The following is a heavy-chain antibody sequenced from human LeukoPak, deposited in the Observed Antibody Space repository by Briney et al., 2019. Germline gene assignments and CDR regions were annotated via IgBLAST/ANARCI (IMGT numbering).Heavy chain of an antibody. CDR2: ISPYNGNT. J-gene: IGHJ4*02. CDR3: ARDVGSGWFRFDY. V-gene: IGHV1-18*01. Sequence: ASVKVSCKASGYTFTRYGISWVRQAPGQGLEWMGWISPYNGNTNYAQNFQGRVTMTTDTSTSTAYMELRSLRSDDSAVYYCARDVGSGWFRFDYWGQGTLVTVSS. CDR1: GYTFTRYG. D-gene: IGHD6-19*01.